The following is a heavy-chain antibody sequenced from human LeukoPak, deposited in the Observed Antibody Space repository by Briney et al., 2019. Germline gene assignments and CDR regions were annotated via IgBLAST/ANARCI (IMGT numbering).Heavy chain of an antibody. Sequence: GGSLRLSCAASGFTFNYFWMHWVRQVPGKGLVRVSGINNDGTATYYADSVKGRFTISRDNAKNTVYLQMNGLRAEDTTVYYCATVSEYWGQGTLVTVSS. CDR2: INNDGTAT. CDR1: GFTFNYFW. CDR3: ATVSEY. J-gene: IGHJ4*02. V-gene: IGHV3-74*01.